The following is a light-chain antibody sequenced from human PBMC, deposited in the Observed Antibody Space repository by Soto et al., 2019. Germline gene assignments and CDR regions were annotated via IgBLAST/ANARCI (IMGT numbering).Light chain of an antibody. V-gene: IGLV2-14*01. Sequence: QSVLTQPASVSGSPGQSITISCTGTSSDVGGYKHVSWYQHHPGKAPKLMIYKVSNRPSGVSNRFSGSKSGYTASLTISGLQAEDEADYYCNSQRSSGTRVFGTGTKVTVL. CDR2: KVS. CDR3: NSQRSSGTRV. CDR1: SSDVGGYKH. J-gene: IGLJ1*01.